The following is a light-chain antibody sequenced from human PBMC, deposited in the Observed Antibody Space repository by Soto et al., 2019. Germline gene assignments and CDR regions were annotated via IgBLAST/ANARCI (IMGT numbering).Light chain of an antibody. V-gene: IGKV3-20*01. Sequence: ESLLTQSPGTLPLSPGERVTLSCRASQSVSSRNLAWYQHKPGQAPRLLIYGASIIATGIPDRFSASGSGADLSPTIRRREPQDFAVYYCQQVGDSPPAFTFGEGTKLEI. CDR1: QSVSSRN. CDR3: QQVGDSPPAFT. J-gene: IGKJ2*01. CDR2: GAS.